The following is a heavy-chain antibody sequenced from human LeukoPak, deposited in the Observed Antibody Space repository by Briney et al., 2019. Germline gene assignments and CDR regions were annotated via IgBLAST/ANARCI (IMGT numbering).Heavy chain of an antibody. Sequence: GGSLRLSCAASGFTFSSYAMSWVRQAPGRGLEWVSAISGSGGRTYYADSVKGRFTISRDNSKDTLFLQMDSLRAEDTAVYYCAKIRSEVVVAATNYWGQGTLVSVSS. V-gene: IGHV3-23*01. J-gene: IGHJ4*02. CDR2: ISGSGGRT. CDR3: AKIRSEVVVAATNY. D-gene: IGHD2-15*01. CDR1: GFTFSSYA.